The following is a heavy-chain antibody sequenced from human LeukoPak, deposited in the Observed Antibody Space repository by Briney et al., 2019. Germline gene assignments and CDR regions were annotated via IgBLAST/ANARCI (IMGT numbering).Heavy chain of an antibody. J-gene: IGHJ4*02. CDR1: GYTFTGYH. CDR3: ARGARDYYDSSGYYYYFDY. Sequence: APVKDSCKASGYTFTGYHMHWVRQAPGKGLEWMGWINPNSGGTNYAQKFQGRVTMTRDTSISTAYMELSRLRSDDTAVYYCARGARDYYDSSGYYYYFDYWGQGTLVTVSS. CDR2: INPNSGGT. D-gene: IGHD3-22*01. V-gene: IGHV1-2*02.